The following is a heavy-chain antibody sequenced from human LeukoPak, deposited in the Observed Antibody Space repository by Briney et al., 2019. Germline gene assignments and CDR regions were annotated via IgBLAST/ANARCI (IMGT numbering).Heavy chain of an antibody. J-gene: IGHJ4*02. V-gene: IGHV4-59*01. Sequence: SETLSLTCTVSGGSITSYYWSWIRQPPGRGLEWIGYISDDGSTNYNPSLKSRVSLSVDTPKNRFSLNLTSVTAADTAVYFCARASTTFDDWGQGTLVTVSS. CDR1: GGSITSYY. D-gene: IGHD1-14*01. CDR2: ISDDGST. CDR3: ARASTTFDD.